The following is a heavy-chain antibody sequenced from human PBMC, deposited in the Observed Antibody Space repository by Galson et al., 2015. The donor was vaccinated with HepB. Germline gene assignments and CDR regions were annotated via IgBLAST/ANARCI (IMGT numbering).Heavy chain of an antibody. CDR3: AHRGANSGYNWFHP. D-gene: IGHD5-12*01. J-gene: IGHJ5*02. CDR1: GFSLSRRGLG. Sequence: PALVKPTQTLTLTCTFSGFSLSRRGLGVGWIRQPPGEALEWLALIFWDDGKSYNPSLKSRLTIAKDTSKNQVVLTMTNMDPVDTATYYCAHRGANSGYNWFHPWGQGTRVTVSS. V-gene: IGHV2-5*02. CDR2: IFWDDGK.